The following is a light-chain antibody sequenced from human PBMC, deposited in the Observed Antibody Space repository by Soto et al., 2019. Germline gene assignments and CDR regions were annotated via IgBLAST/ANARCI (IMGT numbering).Light chain of an antibody. Sequence: EIVMTQSPATLSVSPGERATLSCRASQSVSSNLAWYQQKPGQAHRLLIYGASTRATGIPARFSGSGSGTEFTLTNSSLQSEDFAVYYCQQYNNWPPLTFGGGTKVEIK. CDR3: QQYNNWPPLT. V-gene: IGKV3-15*01. J-gene: IGKJ4*01. CDR1: QSVSSN. CDR2: GAS.